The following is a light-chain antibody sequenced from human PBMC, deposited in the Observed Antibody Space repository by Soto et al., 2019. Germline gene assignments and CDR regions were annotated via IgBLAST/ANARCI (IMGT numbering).Light chain of an antibody. J-gene: IGLJ1*01. CDR1: FSDVGGYDY. CDR2: EVT. CDR3: SSHTSGSTRV. V-gene: IGLV2-14*01. Sequence: QSGLAQPASGSGSPGQPIATSCTGTFSDVGGYDYVSWYQQHPDKAPKLMIYEVTKRPSGVSNRFSGSKSGNTASLTISGLQPEDEADYYCSSHTSGSTRVFGSGTRSPS.